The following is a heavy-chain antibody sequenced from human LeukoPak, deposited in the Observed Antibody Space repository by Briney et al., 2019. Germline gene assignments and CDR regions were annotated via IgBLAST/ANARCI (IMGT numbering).Heavy chain of an antibody. CDR2: ISTSSSTI. D-gene: IGHD4-17*01. CDR1: GFTFSSYN. V-gene: IGHV3-48*01. CDR3: ARVSGDQGMNYYYMDV. Sequence: GGSLRLSCAASGFTFSSYNMNWVRQAPGKGLEWVSYISTSSSTIYYADSVKGRFTISRDNADNSLCLQMDSLRAEDTAVYYRARVSGDQGMNYYYMDVWGKGTTVTVSS. J-gene: IGHJ6*03.